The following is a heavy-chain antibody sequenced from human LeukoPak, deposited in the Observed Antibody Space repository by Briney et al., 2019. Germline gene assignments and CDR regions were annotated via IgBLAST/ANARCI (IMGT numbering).Heavy chain of an antibody. Sequence: PGGSLRLSCAASGFTFSSYAMSWVRQAPGKGLEWVSAISRSGGSTYYADSVKGRFTISRDNSKNTLYLQMNSLRAEDTAVYYCANGPKTHFVVVPAAIRFDYWGQGTLVTVSS. CDR3: ANGPKTHFVVVPAAIRFDY. D-gene: IGHD2-2*01. V-gene: IGHV3-23*01. CDR2: ISRSGGST. CDR1: GFTFSSYA. J-gene: IGHJ4*02.